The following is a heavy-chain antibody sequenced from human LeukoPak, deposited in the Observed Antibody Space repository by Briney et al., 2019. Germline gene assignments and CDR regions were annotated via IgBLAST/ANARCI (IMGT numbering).Heavy chain of an antibody. CDR2: IYDSVNT. Sequence: PSETLSLICTVSGGSISIFYWSWIRQSPGKGLEWIGYIYDSVNTNYNPSLKSRVTISVDMSRNQFSLKLNSVTAADTAIYYCARDRELGVWGQGTTVTVSS. CDR3: ARDRELGV. J-gene: IGHJ6*02. V-gene: IGHV4-59*01. CDR1: GGSISIFY. D-gene: IGHD1-26*01.